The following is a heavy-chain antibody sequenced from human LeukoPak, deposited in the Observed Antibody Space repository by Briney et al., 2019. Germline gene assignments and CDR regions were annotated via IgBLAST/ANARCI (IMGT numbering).Heavy chain of an antibody. CDR1: GGSISTYC. V-gene: IGHV4-39*01. CDR3: ARQPPPGWFDP. CDR2: IYYSGST. Sequence: SETLSLTCTVSGGSISTYCWSWIRQPPGKGLEWIGSIYYSGSTYYNPSLKSRVTISVDTSKNQFSLKLSSVTAADTAVYYCARQPPPGWFDPWGQGTLVTVSS. J-gene: IGHJ5*02.